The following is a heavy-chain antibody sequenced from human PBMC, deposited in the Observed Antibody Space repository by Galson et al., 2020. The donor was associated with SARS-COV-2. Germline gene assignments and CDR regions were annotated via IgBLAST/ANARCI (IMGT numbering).Heavy chain of an antibody. J-gene: IGHJ6*02. CDR3: AKQRTTGLRAAIDLDV. CDR2: ISYDAHEK. CDR1: GFIFSDYG. Sequence: PGGSLRLSCAASGFIFSDYGIHWVRQTPGKGLEWVALISYDAHEKYYTDSVRGRFTLSRDYSSNTVYLEMSSLRPEDTAVYYCAKQRTTGLRAAIDLDVWGLGTTVTVSS. V-gene: IGHV3-30*18. D-gene: IGHD4-17*01.